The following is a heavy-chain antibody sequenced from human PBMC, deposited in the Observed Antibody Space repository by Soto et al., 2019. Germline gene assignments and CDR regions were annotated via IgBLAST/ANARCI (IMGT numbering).Heavy chain of an antibody. Sequence: SETLSLTCAVYGGSFSGYYWSWIRQPPGKGLEWIGEINHSGSTNYNPSLKSRVTISVDSSKNQFSLKLDSVTAADTAVYYCARLGGYYQAFASWGQGTLVTVSS. CDR1: GGSFSGYY. D-gene: IGHD3-22*01. V-gene: IGHV4-34*01. CDR3: ARLGGYYQAFAS. CDR2: INHSGST. J-gene: IGHJ4*02.